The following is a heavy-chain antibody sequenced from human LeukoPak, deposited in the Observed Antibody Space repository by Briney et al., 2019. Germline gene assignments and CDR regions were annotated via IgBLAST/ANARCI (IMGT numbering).Heavy chain of an antibody. V-gene: IGHV4-31*03. CDR3: ARVIVVPAAPNYYYYGMDV. J-gene: IGHJ6*04. CDR2: IYYSGST. CDR1: GGPISSGGYY. Sequence: SQTLSLTCTVSGGPISSGGYYWSWIRQHPGKGLEWIGYIYYSGSTYYNPSLKSRVTISVDTSKNQFSLKLSSVTAADTAVYYCARVIVVPAAPNYYYYGMDVWGKGTTVTVSS. D-gene: IGHD2-2*01.